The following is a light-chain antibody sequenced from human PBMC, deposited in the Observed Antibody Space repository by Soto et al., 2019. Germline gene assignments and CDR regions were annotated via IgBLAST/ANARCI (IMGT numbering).Light chain of an antibody. CDR2: EVV. Sequence: QSALTQPASVSGSPGQSITISCTGTSSDIGGYSYVSWYQHHPGKAPKLIIFEVVNRPSGVSHRFSASKSGNTASLTISGLQAEDEADYYCSSYTSSSTLVFGGGTKVTVL. CDR3: SSYTSSSTLV. CDR1: SSDIGGYSY. J-gene: IGLJ2*01. V-gene: IGLV2-14*01.